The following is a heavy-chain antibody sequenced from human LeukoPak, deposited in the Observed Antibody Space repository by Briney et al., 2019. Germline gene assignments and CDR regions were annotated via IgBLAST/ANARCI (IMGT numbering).Heavy chain of an antibody. CDR2: INHSGST. CDR3: ARHRDCSSTSCYTKRPYNWFDP. V-gene: IGHV4-34*01. J-gene: IGHJ5*02. CDR1: GGSFSGYY. D-gene: IGHD2-2*02. Sequence: PSETLSLTCAVYGGSFSGYYWSWIRQPPGKGLEWIGEINHSGSTNYNPSLKSRVTISVDTSKNQFSLKLSSVTAADTAVYYCARHRDCSSTSCYTKRPYNWFDPWGQGTLVTVSS.